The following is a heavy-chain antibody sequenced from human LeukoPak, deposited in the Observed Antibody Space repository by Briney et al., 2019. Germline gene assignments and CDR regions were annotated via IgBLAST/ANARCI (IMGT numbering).Heavy chain of an antibody. J-gene: IGHJ5*02. CDR1: GFTFSSYW. Sequence: GGSLRLSCAASGFTFSSYWMSWVRQAPGKGLEWVANIKQDGSEEYYVDSVKGRFTISRDNAKNSLYLQMNSLRAEDTAVYYCARVPGIIAVAGTGWFDPWGQGTLVTVSS. D-gene: IGHD6-19*01. CDR2: IKQDGSEE. CDR3: ARVPGIIAVAGTGWFDP. V-gene: IGHV3-7*01.